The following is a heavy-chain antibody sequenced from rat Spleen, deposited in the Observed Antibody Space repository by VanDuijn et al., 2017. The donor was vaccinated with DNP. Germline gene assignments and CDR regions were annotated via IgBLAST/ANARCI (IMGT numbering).Heavy chain of an antibody. V-gene: IGHV5-22*01. D-gene: IGHD1-4*01. CDR3: ARHVLPLRVWDY. Sequence: EVQLVESGGGLVQPRRSLKLSCAASGFTFSDYYMAWVRQAPTKGLEWVAYINYDGGNTNYRDFVRGRFTISRDNAKNTLYLQMNSLRSEDMATYYCARHVLPLRVWDYWGQGVMVTVSS. CDR1: GFTFSDYY. J-gene: IGHJ2*01. CDR2: INYDGGNT.